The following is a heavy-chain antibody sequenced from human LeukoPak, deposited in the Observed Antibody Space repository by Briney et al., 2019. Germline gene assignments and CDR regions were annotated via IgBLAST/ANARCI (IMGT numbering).Heavy chain of an antibody. CDR2: INSDGSGA. V-gene: IGHV3-74*01. Sequence: GGSLRLSCAASGFTFSSYWMHWVRQAPGKGLVWVSRINSDGSGATYADSVKGRFTISRDNAKNSLYLQMNSLRAEDTAVYYCARESGRPAGIDYWGQGTLVTVSS. CDR3: ARESGRPAGIDY. J-gene: IGHJ4*02. CDR1: GFTFSSYW.